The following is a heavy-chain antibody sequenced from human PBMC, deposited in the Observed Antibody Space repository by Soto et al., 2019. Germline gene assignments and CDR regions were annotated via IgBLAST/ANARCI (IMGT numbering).Heavy chain of an antibody. J-gene: IGHJ4*02. CDR3: ARERGGYGLFDS. Sequence: QLQLQESGSGLVTPSHTLSLTCTVSGGSISNAAYSWSWIRQPPGKGLEWIGYIYPSGMPFYNPSLRSRVTISIDRSNDQFSLNLKSLTAADTAVYYCARERGGYGLFDSWGQGTLVTVSS. CDR1: GGSISNAAYS. D-gene: IGHD5-18*01. V-gene: IGHV4-30-2*01. CDR2: IYPSGMP.